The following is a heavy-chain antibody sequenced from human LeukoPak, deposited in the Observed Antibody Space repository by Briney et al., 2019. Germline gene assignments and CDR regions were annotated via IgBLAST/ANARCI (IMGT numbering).Heavy chain of an antibody. V-gene: IGHV1-8*01. J-gene: IGHJ4*02. D-gene: IGHD1-26*01. CDR2: MNPNSGNT. CDR1: GYTFTSYD. CDR3: AREVVGSYYYFDY. Sequence: ASVKVSCKASGYTFTSYDINWVRQATGQGLEWMGWMNPNSGNTGYAQKFQGRVTMTRNTSISTAYMELSSLRSDDTAVYYCAREVVGSYYYFDYWGQGTLVTVSS.